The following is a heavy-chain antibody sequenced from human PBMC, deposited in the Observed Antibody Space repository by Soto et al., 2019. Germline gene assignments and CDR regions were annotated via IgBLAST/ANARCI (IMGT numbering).Heavy chain of an antibody. CDR3: ARRTSTVTTGGYYGMDV. J-gene: IGHJ6*02. CDR2: IDPSDSYT. D-gene: IGHD4-17*01. CDR1: GYSFTSYW. V-gene: IGHV5-10-1*01. Sequence: GEALKISCKGSGYSFTSYWISWVRQMPGKGLERMGRIDPSDSYTNYSPSFQGHVTISADKSISTAYLQWSSLKASDTAMYYCARRTSTVTTGGYYGMDVWGQGTTVTVSS.